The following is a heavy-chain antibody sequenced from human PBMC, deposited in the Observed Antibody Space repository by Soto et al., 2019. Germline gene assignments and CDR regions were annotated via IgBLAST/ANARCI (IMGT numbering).Heavy chain of an antibody. CDR2: ISAYNGNT. CDR1: GYTFTSYG. D-gene: IGHD4-17*01. V-gene: IGHV1-18*01. J-gene: IGHJ4*02. Sequence: ASVKVSCKASGYTFTSYGISWVRQATGQGLEWMGWISAYNGNTNYAQKLQGRVTMTTDTSTSTAYLELRSLRSDDTSVYYCAREPTTVTTFDYWGQGTLVTVSS. CDR3: AREPTTVTTFDY.